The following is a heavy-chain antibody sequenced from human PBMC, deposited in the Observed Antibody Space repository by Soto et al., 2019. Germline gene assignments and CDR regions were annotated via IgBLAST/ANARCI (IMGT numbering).Heavy chain of an antibody. Sequence: GGSLRLSCAASGFTFSSYAMSWVRQAPGKGLEWVSAISGSGGSTYYADSVKGRFTISRDNSKNTLYLQMNSLRAEDTAVYYCAXDLITIFGGTRVYGMDVWGQGTTVTVSS. J-gene: IGHJ6*02. V-gene: IGHV3-23*01. CDR1: GFTFSSYA. D-gene: IGHD3-3*01. CDR3: AXDLITIFGGTRVYGMDV. CDR2: ISGSGGST.